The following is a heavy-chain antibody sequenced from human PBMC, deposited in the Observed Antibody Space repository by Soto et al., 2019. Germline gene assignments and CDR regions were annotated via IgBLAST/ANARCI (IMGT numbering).Heavy chain of an antibody. Sequence: GGALRLSCAASVFTFDDYAVHWVRQAPGKGLEWVSLISWDGFSTYYAVSVKGRFTISRDNSKNSLYLQMNSLRAEDTALYYCAKDIKISGSYYYYYGMDVWGQGTTVSVSS. CDR1: VFTFDDYA. D-gene: IGHD1-26*01. CDR2: ISWDGFST. CDR3: AKDIKISGSYYYYYGMDV. J-gene: IGHJ6*02. V-gene: IGHV3-43D*04.